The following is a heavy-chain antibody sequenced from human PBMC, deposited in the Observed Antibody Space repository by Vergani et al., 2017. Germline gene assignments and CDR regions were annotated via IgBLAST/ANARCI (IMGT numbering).Heavy chain of an antibody. J-gene: IGHJ4*02. CDR1: GGSISSYY. CDR3: ARDPTGGYSGSDGSH. CDR2: ISSTSSYI. V-gene: IGHV3-21*01. D-gene: IGHD2-15*01. Sequence: VQLQESGPGLVKPSETLSLTCTVSGGSISSYYWSWIRQPPGKGLEWVSSISSTSSYIYYADSVKGRFTISRDNAKNSLYLQMNSLRAEDTAVYYCARDPTGGYSGSDGSHWGQGTLVTVSS.